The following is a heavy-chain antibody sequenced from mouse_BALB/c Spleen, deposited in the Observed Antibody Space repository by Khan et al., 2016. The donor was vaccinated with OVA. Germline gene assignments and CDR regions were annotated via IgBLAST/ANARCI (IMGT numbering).Heavy chain of an antibody. Sequence: QIQLVQSGPELKKPGATVRFSCKASGYTFTTTGIQWVQKMPGKGLKWIGRINTHSGVPKYAEDFKGRSAFSSETSVNTAYLQITNLTNEDTATYFCARGGGAYYRKVGGAKKYWGQGTSVTVSS. J-gene: IGHJ4*01. CDR2: INTHSGVP. D-gene: IGHD2-12*01. V-gene: IGHV9-4*02. CDR3: ARGGGAYYRKVGGAKKY. CDR1: GYTFTTTG.